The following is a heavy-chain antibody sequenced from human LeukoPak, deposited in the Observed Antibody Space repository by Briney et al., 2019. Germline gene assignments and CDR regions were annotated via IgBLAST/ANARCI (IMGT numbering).Heavy chain of an antibody. J-gene: IGHJ3*02. CDR1: GFTFSSYS. CDR2: ISGSGGTT. D-gene: IGHD2-15*01. Sequence: GGSLRLSCAASGFTFSSYSMNWVRQAPGEGLQWVSTISGSGGTTYYVDSVKGRFTISRDNSKNTLYLQMNSLRAEDTAVYYCAKDESIVVVVAATGRGHHAFDIWGQGTMVTVSS. V-gene: IGHV3-23*01. CDR3: AKDESIVVVVAATGRGHHAFDI.